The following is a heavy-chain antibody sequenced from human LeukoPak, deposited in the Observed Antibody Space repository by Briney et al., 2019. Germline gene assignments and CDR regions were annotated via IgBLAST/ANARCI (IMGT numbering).Heavy chain of an antibody. Sequence: GESLKVSCKGSGYSFTSYWIGWVRQMPGKGLEWMGIIYPGDSDTTYSPSFQGQVTISADKSISTAYLQWSSLKASDTAMYYCARRTYSNYRFDYLDYYYMDVWGKGTTVTVSS. D-gene: IGHD4-11*01. CDR2: IYPGDSDT. CDR1: GYSFTSYW. CDR3: ARRTYSNYRFDYLDYYYMDV. V-gene: IGHV5-51*01. J-gene: IGHJ6*03.